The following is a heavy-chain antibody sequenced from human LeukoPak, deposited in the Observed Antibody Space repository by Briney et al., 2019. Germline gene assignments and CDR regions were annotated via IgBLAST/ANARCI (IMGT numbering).Heavy chain of an antibody. CDR1: GFTFSSYA. CDR2: ISGSGDNT. D-gene: IGHD3-22*01. CDR3: AKGSYYDSSGSFYFDY. J-gene: IGHJ4*02. Sequence: GGSLRLSCAASGFTFSSYAMSWVRQAPGKGLEWVSGISGSGDNTYYADSVKGRFTFSRDNSKNTLYEQVNSLGTEDTAAYYCAKGSYYDSSGSFYFDYWGQGTLVTVSS. V-gene: IGHV3-23*01.